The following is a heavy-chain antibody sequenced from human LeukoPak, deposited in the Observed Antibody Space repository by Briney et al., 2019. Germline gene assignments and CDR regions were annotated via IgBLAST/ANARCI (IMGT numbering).Heavy chain of an antibody. Sequence: PGGFLRLSCAASGFTFDDYAMHWVRQAPGKGLEWVSLISWDGGSTYYADSVKGRFTISRDNSKNSLYLQMNSLRAEDTALYYCAKEEQLAGTGYYYYYMDVWGKGTTVTVSS. D-gene: IGHD6-6*01. CDR2: ISWDGGST. CDR3: AKEEQLAGTGYYYYYMDV. J-gene: IGHJ6*03. V-gene: IGHV3-43D*03. CDR1: GFTFDDYA.